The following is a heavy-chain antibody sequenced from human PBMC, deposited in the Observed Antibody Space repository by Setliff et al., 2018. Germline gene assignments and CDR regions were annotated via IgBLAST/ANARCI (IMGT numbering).Heavy chain of an antibody. J-gene: IGHJ6*04. D-gene: IGHD2-8*01. Sequence: GESLKISCKGSGYSFSNFWIGWVRQMPGRGLEWMGIIYPGDSDARYSPSFRGQVTISVDKSISTAYLQWRSLKASDTAIYYCARRGNGGTLDVWGKGTTVTVSS. CDR2: IYPGDSDA. V-gene: IGHV5-51*01. CDR1: GYSFSNFW. CDR3: ARRGNGGTLDV.